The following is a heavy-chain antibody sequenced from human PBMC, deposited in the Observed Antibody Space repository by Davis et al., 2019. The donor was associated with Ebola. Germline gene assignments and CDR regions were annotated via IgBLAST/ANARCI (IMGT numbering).Heavy chain of an antibody. CDR1: SYTFAHYV. CDR2: ISAYNGNT. D-gene: IGHD3-10*01. CDR3: ATEDIILLRRVTYYYGMDV. V-gene: IGHV1-18*04. Sequence: ASVKVSCKASSYTFAHYVISWLRQAPGQGLEWMGWISAYNGNTNYAQKLQGRVTMTTDTSTSTAYMELRSLRSDDTAVYYCATEDIILLRRVTYYYGMDVWGRGTTVTVSS. J-gene: IGHJ6*04.